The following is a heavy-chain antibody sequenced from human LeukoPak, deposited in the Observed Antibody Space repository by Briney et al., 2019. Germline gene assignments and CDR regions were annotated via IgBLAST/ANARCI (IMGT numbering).Heavy chain of an antibody. CDR3: ARGSVGTPPPFDY. CDR2: ISDDGSGK. Sequence: GSLRLSRAASGFIFSTYAIHWVRQAPGKGLDWVALISDDGSGKYYADSVKGRFIISRDSSTLYLEMNSLRNEDTAVYYCARGSVGTPPPFDYWGQGTLVTVSS. V-gene: IGHV3-30-3*01. J-gene: IGHJ4*02. CDR1: GFIFSTYA. D-gene: IGHD2-15*01.